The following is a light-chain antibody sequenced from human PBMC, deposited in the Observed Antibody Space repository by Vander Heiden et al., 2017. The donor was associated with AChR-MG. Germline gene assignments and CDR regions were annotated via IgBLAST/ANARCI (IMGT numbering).Light chain of an antibody. CDR3: ATWDDRRKAYV. V-gene: IGLV1-44*01. Sequence: QPVLPQPPSASETPGPRVTISCSAGRTNVRGNTVSSYQHHPRTAPRPLIYTNENRPSGVPDRFSGSKSGTAASLAISGLQAEDEADYYCATWDDRRKAYVFGTGTTVTVL. CDR1: RTNVRGNT. J-gene: IGLJ1*01. CDR2: TNE.